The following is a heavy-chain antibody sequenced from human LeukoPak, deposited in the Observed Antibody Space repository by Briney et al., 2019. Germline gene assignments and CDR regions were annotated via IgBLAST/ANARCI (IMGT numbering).Heavy chain of an antibody. Sequence: SETLSLTCIVSGGSISSYYWSWIRQPPGKGLEWIGYIYYSGSTNYNPSLKSRVTISVDTSKNQFSLKLSSVTAADTAVYYCARDGGDGQAFDIWGQGTMVTVSS. J-gene: IGHJ3*02. D-gene: IGHD3-16*01. CDR2: IYYSGST. CDR1: GGSISSYY. CDR3: ARDGGDGQAFDI. V-gene: IGHV4-59*01.